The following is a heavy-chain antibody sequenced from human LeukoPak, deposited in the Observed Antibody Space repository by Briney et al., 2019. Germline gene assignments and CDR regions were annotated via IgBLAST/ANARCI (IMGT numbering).Heavy chain of an antibody. CDR3: ARLLEWSQARDY. CDR2: INPNSGGT. Sequence: ASVKVSCKASGYTFTGYYMHWVRQAPGQGLEWMGWINPNSGGTNYAQKFQGRVTMTRDTSISTAYMELSRPRSDDTAVYYCARLLEWSQARDYWGQGTLVTVSS. J-gene: IGHJ4*02. D-gene: IGHD3-3*01. V-gene: IGHV1-2*02. CDR1: GYTFTGYY.